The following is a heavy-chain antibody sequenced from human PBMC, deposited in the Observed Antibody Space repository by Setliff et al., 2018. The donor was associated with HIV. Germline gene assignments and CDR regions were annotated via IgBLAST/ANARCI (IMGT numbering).Heavy chain of an antibody. Sequence: SETLSLTCTVSGGSISSYYWSWIRQPPGKGLEWIGYIYTSGSTNYNPSLKSRVTISADTSKNQFSLKLSSVTAADTAVYYCARGAPGLTYYDIRFDPWGQGTLVTVSS. CDR1: GGSISSYY. D-gene: IGHD3-9*01. CDR2: IYTSGST. CDR3: ARGAPGLTYYDIRFDP. V-gene: IGHV4-4*08. J-gene: IGHJ5*02.